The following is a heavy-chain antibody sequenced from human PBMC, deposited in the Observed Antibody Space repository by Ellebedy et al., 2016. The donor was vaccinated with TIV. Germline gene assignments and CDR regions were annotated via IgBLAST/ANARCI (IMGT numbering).Heavy chain of an antibody. Sequence: GESLKISXAASGFTVSSNHMNWLRQAPGKGLEWVSIIYPDGGAYYAGSVKGRFTISRDSSQNTLSLQMNSLRVEDTAVYYCARATLYNRGDNWGQGTLVTVSA. CDR1: GFTVSSNH. CDR2: IYPDGGA. D-gene: IGHD1-1*01. V-gene: IGHV3-53*01. CDR3: ARATLYNRGDN. J-gene: IGHJ4*02.